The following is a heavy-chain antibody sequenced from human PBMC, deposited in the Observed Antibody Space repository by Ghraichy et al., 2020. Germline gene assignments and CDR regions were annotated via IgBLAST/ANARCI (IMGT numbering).Heavy chain of an antibody. CDR2: IGGSSSTT. Sequence: LSLTCAASGFTFSTYSMNWVRQAPGKGLEWVSYIGGSSSTTYYADSVKGRFTISRDNAKNSLYLRMNSLRVEDTAVYYCAKEGGRLGEGAFDVWGQGTKVTVSS. V-gene: IGHV3-48*04. CDR1: GFTFSTYS. D-gene: IGHD3-10*01. CDR3: AKEGGRLGEGAFDV. J-gene: IGHJ3*01.